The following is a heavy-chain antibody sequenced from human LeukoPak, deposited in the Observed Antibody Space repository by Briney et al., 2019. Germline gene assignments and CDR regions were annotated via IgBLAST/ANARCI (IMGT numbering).Heavy chain of an antibody. V-gene: IGHV4-4*09. CDR2: IYTSGST. Sequence: SETLSLTCTVSGGSFSSYYWSWIRQPPGKGLEWIGYIYTSGSTNYNPSFKSQVTISVDTSKNQFSLKLSSVTAADTAVYYCARRRTLGVSGGCCWFDPWGQGTLVTVSS. D-gene: IGHD3-16*01. CDR1: GGSFSSYY. CDR3: ARRRTLGVSGGCCWFDP. J-gene: IGHJ5*02.